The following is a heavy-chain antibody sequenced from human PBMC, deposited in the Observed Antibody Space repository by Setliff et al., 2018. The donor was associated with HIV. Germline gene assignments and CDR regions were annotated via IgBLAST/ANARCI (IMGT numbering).Heavy chain of an antibody. D-gene: IGHD6-13*01. CDR2: INPNSGGT. J-gene: IGHJ4*02. CDR3: ARTLYSRNWAIFDY. Sequence: ASVKVSCKASGGTFSTYGITWVRQAPGQGLEWMGWINPNSGGTNYEQKFQGRVTMTRDTSISTAYMELSRLRSDDTALYYCARTLYSRNWAIFDYWGQGVLVTVSS. CDR1: GGTFSTYG. V-gene: IGHV1-2*02.